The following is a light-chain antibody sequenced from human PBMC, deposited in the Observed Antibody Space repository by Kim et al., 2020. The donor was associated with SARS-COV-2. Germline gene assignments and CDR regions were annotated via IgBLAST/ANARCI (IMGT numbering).Light chain of an antibody. CDR1: SLRSYY. CDR2: GKN. J-gene: IGLJ3*02. Sequence: ALGQTVRITCQGDSLRSYYASWYQQKPGQAPVLVIYGKNNRPSGIPDRFSGSSSGNTASLTITGAQAEDEADYYCNSRDSSGNRWVFGGGTKVTVL. V-gene: IGLV3-19*01. CDR3: NSRDSSGNRWV.